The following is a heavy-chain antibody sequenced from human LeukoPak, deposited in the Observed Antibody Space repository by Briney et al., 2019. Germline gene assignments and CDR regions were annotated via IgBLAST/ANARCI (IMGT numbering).Heavy chain of an antibody. V-gene: IGHV4-34*01. CDR2: INHSGST. CDR1: GGSFSGYY. Sequence: SETLSLTCAVYGGSFSGYYWSWIRQPPGRGLEWIGEINHSGSTNYNPSLKSRVTISVDTFKNQFSLKLSSVTAADTAVYYCARATRRGRYLDYWGQGTLVTVSS. J-gene: IGHJ4*02. D-gene: IGHD6-6*01. CDR3: ARATRRGRYLDY.